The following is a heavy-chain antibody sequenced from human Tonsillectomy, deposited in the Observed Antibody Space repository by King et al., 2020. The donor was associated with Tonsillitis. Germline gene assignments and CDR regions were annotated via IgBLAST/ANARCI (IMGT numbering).Heavy chain of an antibody. CDR2: INQAGNEK. J-gene: IGHJ4*02. D-gene: IGHD6-13*01. CDR3: VRDGAPGIAAAGTSFDY. Sequence: VQLVESGAGLVQPGGSLRLSCVASGFTFSRYWMNWVRQAPGKGLEWVANINQAGNEKYYVDSVKGRFTISRDNAKNSLYLQMNSLRAEDTAVYYCVRDGAPGIAAAGTSFDYWGQGTLVTVSS. V-gene: IGHV3-7*01. CDR1: GFTFSRYW.